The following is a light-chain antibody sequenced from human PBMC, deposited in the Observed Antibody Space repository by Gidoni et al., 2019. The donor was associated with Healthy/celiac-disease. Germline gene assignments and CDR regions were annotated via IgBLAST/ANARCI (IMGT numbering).Light chain of an antibody. CDR2: DAS. J-gene: IGKJ2*01. CDR3: QQYDNLPYT. V-gene: IGKV1-33*01. CDR1: QDSSNY. Sequence: DIQMTQSPSSLSASVGDRVTITCQASQDSSNYLNWYQQKPGKAPKLLIYDASNLETGVPSRFSGSGSGTDFTFTISSLQTEDIATYYCQQYDNLPYTFXQXTKLEIK.